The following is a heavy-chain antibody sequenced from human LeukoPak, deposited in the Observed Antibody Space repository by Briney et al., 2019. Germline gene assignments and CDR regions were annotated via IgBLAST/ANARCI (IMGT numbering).Heavy chain of an antibody. J-gene: IGHJ4*02. CDR2: IYYSGGN. V-gene: IGHV4-39*07. CDR1: GGSISSSGYY. CDR3: ARGPYYFDS. Sequence: PSETLSLTCTVPGGSISSSGYYWGWIRQPPGKGLEWIWSIYYSGGNYYNPSLNSRVTISVDTSKNQFSLRLSSVTAADTAVYYCARGPYYFDSWGPGTLVTVSS.